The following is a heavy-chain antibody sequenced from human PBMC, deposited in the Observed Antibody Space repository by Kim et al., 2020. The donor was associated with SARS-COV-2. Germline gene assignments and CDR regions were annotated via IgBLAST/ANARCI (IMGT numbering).Heavy chain of an antibody. CDR2: INHSGST. J-gene: IGHJ4*02. CDR3: ARETYYYDSSGSRGFDY. CDR1: GGSFSGYY. Sequence: SETLSLTCAVYGGSFSGYYWSWIRQPPGKGLEWIGEINHSGSTNYNPSLKSRVTISVDTSKNQFSLKLSSVTAADTAVYYCARETYYYDSSGSRGFDYWGQGTLVTVSS. D-gene: IGHD3-22*01. V-gene: IGHV4-34*01.